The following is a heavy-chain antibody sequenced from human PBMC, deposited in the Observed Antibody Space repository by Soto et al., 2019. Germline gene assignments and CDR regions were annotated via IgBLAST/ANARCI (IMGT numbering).Heavy chain of an antibody. CDR2: ISAYNGNT. V-gene: IGHV1-18*01. Sequence: QVQLVQSGAEVKKPGASVKVSCKASGYTFTSYGISWVRQAPGQGLEWVGWISAYNGNTNYAQKLQGRVPVTTDTSTSTAYMDRRSLRSDDTAVYYCAREVRGGIKYCSGGSCYLDAFDIWGQGTMVTVSS. D-gene: IGHD2-15*01. J-gene: IGHJ3*02. CDR3: AREVRGGIKYCSGGSCYLDAFDI. CDR1: GYTFTSYG.